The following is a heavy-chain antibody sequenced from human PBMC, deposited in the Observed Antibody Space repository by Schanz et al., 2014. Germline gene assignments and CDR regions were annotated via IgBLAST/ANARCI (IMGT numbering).Heavy chain of an antibody. CDR2: FDAHDGRA. D-gene: IGHD3-10*01. Sequence: EVQLVESGGGLVQPGGSLRLSCTASGFTFSSYAMSWVRQAPGKGLEWVSGFDAHDGRAYYADSAKGRFTISRDNSESTLYLQMNSLRAEDTAVYYCAKDGPGGSGSYSADGDMDVWGQGTTVTVSS. J-gene: IGHJ6*02. CDR3: AKDGPGGSGSYSADGDMDV. CDR1: GFTFSSYA. V-gene: IGHV3-23*04.